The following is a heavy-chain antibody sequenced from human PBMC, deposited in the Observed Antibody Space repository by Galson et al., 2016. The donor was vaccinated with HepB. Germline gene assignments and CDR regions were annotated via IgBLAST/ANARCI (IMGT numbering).Heavy chain of an antibody. CDR1: GYTFTSYA. CDR3: AGSRPRYFFSFDI. D-gene: IGHD3-9*01. V-gene: IGHV1-3*01. Sequence: CKASGYTFTSYAMHWVRQAPGQRLEWMGWINAGNGNTKYSQKFQGRVTITRDTSASTAYMELSSLRSEDTAVYYCAGSRPRYFFSFDIWGQGTMVTVSS. CDR2: INAGNGNT. J-gene: IGHJ3*02.